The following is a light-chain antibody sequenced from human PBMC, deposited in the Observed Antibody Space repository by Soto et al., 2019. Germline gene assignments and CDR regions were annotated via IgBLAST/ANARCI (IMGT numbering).Light chain of an antibody. J-gene: IGKJ2*01. CDR2: WAS. CDR1: QSVLYSPHNNNY. CDR3: QQYYSIPYT. Sequence: DIVMTQSPDSLAVSLGERATINCKSSQSVLYSPHNNNYLAWYQQKPGQPPNVLIYWASTRESGVPDRFNGSGSGTDFTLTISSLQAEYVAVYYCQQYYSIPYTFGQGTKLEIK. V-gene: IGKV4-1*01.